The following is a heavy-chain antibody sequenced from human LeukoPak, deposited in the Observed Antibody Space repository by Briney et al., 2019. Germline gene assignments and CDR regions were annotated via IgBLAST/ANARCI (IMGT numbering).Heavy chain of an antibody. CDR1: GFTVSSNY. CDR3: ARGGDGMIVVDVYFDY. J-gene: IGHJ4*02. CDR2: IYSGGST. Sequence: PGGSLRLSCAASGFTVSSNYMSWVRQAPGKGLEWVSVIYSGGSTYYADSVKGRFTISRDNSKNTLYLQMNSLRAEDTAVYYCARGGDGMIVVDVYFDYWGQGTLVTVSS. D-gene: IGHD3-22*01. V-gene: IGHV3-66*01.